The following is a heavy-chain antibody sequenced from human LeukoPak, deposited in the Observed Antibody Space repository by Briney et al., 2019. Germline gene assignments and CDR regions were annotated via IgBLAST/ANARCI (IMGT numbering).Heavy chain of an antibody. D-gene: IGHD5-18*01. CDR3: ARPLRGYSYRPTINYYNAGMDV. Sequence: PSETLSLTCAVYGGSFSGYYWSWIRQPPGKGLEWIGEINHSGSTNYNPSLKSRVTISVDTSKNQLSLKLSSVTAADTAVYYCARPLRGYSYRPTINYYNAGMDVWGQGTTVTLSS. CDR1: GGSFSGYY. J-gene: IGHJ6*02. V-gene: IGHV4-34*01. CDR2: INHSGST.